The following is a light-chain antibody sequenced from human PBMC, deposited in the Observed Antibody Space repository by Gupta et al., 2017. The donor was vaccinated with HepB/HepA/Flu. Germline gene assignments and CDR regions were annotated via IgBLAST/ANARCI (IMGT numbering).Light chain of an antibody. Sequence: QSALTQPASVSGSPGQSITISCTGTSSDVGSYDLVSWYQQHPGKAPKLMIHEVSKRPSGVSNRFSGSKSGNTASLTISGLQAEDEADYYCCSYAGSYTFGVFGGGTKLTVL. J-gene: IGLJ2*01. CDR1: SSDVGSYDL. CDR2: EVS. CDR3: CSYAGSYTFGV. V-gene: IGLV2-23*02.